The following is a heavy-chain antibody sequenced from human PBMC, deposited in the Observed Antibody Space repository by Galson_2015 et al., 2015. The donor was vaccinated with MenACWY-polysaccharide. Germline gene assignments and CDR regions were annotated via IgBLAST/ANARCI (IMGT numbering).Heavy chain of an antibody. Sequence: TLSLTCTVSGGSISSGGYYWSWIRQHPGKGLEWIGYIYYSGTPYYNPSLKSRLTISVDTSKNQFSLKLRSVTAADTAVYYCARGQNTYYDFWSPFDYWGQGTLVTVSS. CDR1: GGSISSGGYY. V-gene: IGHV4-31*03. J-gene: IGHJ4*02. D-gene: IGHD3-3*01. CDR2: IYYSGTP. CDR3: ARGQNTYYDFWSPFDY.